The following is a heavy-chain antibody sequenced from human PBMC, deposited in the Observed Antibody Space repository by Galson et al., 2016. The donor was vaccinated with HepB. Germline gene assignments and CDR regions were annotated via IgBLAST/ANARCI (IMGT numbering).Heavy chain of an antibody. Sequence: SLRLSCAVSGFSVNDYYMNWIRQTPGKGLEWVANISVSSLYFSSTYTDYAESVKGRFTISRDNAENSLYLQMNSLRVEDTAAYYCARDRGDHYAGHSDAFDLWGQGTLVVVSS. V-gene: IGHV3-11*05. CDR1: GFSVNDYY. CDR2: ISVSSLYFSSTYT. J-gene: IGHJ3*01. CDR3: ARDRGDHYAGHSDAFDL. D-gene: IGHD4-23*01.